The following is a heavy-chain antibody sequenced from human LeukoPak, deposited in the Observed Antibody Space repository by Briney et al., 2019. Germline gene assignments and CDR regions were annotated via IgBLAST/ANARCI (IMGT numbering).Heavy chain of an antibody. CDR2: INHSGST. D-gene: IGHD6-13*01. CDR3: AAARQGFDY. V-gene: IGHV4-34*01. Sequence: SETLSLTCAVYGGSFSGYYWSWIRQPPGKGLEWIGEINHSGSTNYNPSLKSRVTISVDTSKNQFSLKLSSVTAADTAVYYCAAARQGFDYWGRGTLVTVSS. J-gene: IGHJ4*02. CDR1: GGSFSGYY.